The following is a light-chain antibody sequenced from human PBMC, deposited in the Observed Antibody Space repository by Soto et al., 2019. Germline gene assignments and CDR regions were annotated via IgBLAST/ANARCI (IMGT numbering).Light chain of an antibody. Sequence: EIVLKQSPGTLSLSPGERATLSCRASQSVSSYYLAWYQQKPGQAPRLLIYGASIRATDIPARFSGSGSGTEFSLTISSLQSEDFAVYYCQQYNDWPLTFGGGTKVDI. CDR2: GAS. J-gene: IGKJ4*01. CDR3: QQYNDWPLT. CDR1: QSVSSY. V-gene: IGKV3D-15*01.